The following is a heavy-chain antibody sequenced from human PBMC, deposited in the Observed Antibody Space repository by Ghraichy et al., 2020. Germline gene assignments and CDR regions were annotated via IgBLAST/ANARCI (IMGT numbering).Heavy chain of an antibody. CDR3: ARTYYYDSRGYPNWFDP. J-gene: IGHJ5*02. CDR1: GYTFISYD. Sequence: ASVKVSCKASGYTFISYDINWVRQATGQGLEWMGWMNPNSGNTGYAQKFQGRVTMTRNTSTSTAYMELSSLTSEDTAVYYCARTYYYDSRGYPNWFDPWGQGTLVTVSS. V-gene: IGHV1-8*01. D-gene: IGHD3-22*01. CDR2: MNPNSGNT.